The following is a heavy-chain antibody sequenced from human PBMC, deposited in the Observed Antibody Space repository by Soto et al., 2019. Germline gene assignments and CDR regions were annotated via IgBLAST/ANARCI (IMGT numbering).Heavy chain of an antibody. J-gene: IGHJ5*02. CDR3: VRGGGGRLFDP. CDR1: GFTFGDSY. D-gene: IGHD2-15*01. Sequence: PGGSLRLSCAGSGFTFGDSYMSWIRQAPGKGLEWLSYISPGSRYPAYADSVKGRFTISRDNAKRSLYLQMMSLTAEDTAIYYCVRGGGGRLFDPCGQGTMVTVSS. V-gene: IGHV3-11*06. CDR2: ISPGSRYP.